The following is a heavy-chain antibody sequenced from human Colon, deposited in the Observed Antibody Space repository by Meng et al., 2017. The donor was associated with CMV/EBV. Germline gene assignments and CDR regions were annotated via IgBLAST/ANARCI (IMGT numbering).Heavy chain of an antibody. Sequence: GGSLRLSCAASGFTFGSHWMHWVRQAPGKGLVWVSHIDNDGSGTSYADSVKGRFTISRDNAKNTLHLQMNSLRVEDTAVYYCAKEGGIGDWYYFDYWGQGTLVTVSS. CDR2: IDNDGSGT. J-gene: IGHJ4*02. D-gene: IGHD2-21*01. V-gene: IGHV3-74*01. CDR1: GFTFGSHW. CDR3: AKEGGIGDWYYFDY.